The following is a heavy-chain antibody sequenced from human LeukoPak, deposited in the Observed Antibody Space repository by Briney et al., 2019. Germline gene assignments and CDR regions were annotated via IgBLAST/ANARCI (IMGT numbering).Heavy chain of an antibody. Sequence: PGRSLRLSCAASGFTFSTYVMHWVRQAPGKGLEWVAVIWYDGSKKDYADSVKGRFTISRDNSKNTLYLQMNSLRAEDTAVHYCAREMNYGDYFDYWGQGTLVTVSS. CDR3: AREMNYGDYFDY. V-gene: IGHV3-33*01. J-gene: IGHJ4*02. CDR2: IWYDGSKK. CDR1: GFTFSTYV. D-gene: IGHD4-17*01.